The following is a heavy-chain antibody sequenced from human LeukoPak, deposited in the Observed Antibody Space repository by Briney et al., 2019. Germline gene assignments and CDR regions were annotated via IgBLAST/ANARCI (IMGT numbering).Heavy chain of an antibody. CDR1: GLTVSSNY. CDR2: IYSGGST. J-gene: IGHJ5*02. D-gene: IGHD6-13*01. V-gene: IGHV3-66*01. CDR3: AKAQSSSWYRNWFDP. Sequence: GGFLRLSCAASGLTVSSNYMNWVRQAPGKGLEWVSVIYSGGSTYYADSVKGRFTISRDNSENTLYLLMNSLRAEDTAVYYCAKAQSSSWYRNWFDPWGEKTLVTVSS.